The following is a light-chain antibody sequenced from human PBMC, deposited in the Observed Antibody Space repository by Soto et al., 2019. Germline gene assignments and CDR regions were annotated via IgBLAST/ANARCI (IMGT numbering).Light chain of an antibody. CDR2: GAS. CDR1: KSVSSDC. V-gene: IGKV3-20*01. Sequence: EIVLTQSPGTLSLSPGDRATLSCRASKSVSSDCLAWYQQKPGQAPRLLISGASRRATGTPGRFGGSGSGTYFTLPISRLEPEDFAVYYCEQCGSSRWVTFGQGTRLEI. J-gene: IGKJ5*01. CDR3: EQCGSSRWVT.